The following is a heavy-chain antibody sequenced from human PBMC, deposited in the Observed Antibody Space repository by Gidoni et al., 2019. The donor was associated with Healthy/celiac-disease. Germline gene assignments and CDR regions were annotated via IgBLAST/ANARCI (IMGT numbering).Heavy chain of an antibody. Sequence: EVQLWEFGGGVVQAGGSLRPSCAASGFTVSRYAMRWVRQAPGKGLAGVSAISGSGGRTYYADSVKGRFTISRDNSKNTLYLQMNSLRAEDTAVYYCAIAVEGYYYYMDVWGKGTTVTVSS. CDR3: AIAVEGYYYYMDV. V-gene: IGHV3-23*01. CDR1: GFTVSRYA. CDR2: ISGSGGRT. J-gene: IGHJ6*03.